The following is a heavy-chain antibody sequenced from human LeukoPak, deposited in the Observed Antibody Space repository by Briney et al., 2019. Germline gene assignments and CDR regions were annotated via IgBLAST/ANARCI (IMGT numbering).Heavy chain of an antibody. J-gene: IGHJ4*02. CDR1: RFAFSDHY. V-gene: IGHV3-11*04. CDR3: AKDSSSDFWSYYFDY. Sequence: PGGSLRLSCTASRFAFSDHYMTWIRQAPGKGLEWLSYISAGGRTVYYADSVKGRFTISRDNAKNSLSLQMNSLRAEDTAVYYCAKDSSSDFWSYYFDYWGQGTLVTVSS. D-gene: IGHD3-3*01. CDR2: ISAGGRTV.